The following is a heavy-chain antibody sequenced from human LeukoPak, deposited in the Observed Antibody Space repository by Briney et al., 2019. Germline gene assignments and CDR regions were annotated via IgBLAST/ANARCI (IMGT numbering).Heavy chain of an antibody. V-gene: IGHV3-30*02. Sequence: GGSLRLSCSASGFTFSSYWMHWVRQAPGKGLEWVAFIRSDGNNKFYADSVKGRFTISRDNSKNTLYLQMNSLRAEDTAVYYCATEGRYCTTTSCSWVGAFDFWGQGTVVTVSS. CDR3: ATEGRYCTTTSCSWVGAFDF. CDR2: IRSDGNNK. D-gene: IGHD2-2*01. J-gene: IGHJ3*01. CDR1: GFTFSSYW.